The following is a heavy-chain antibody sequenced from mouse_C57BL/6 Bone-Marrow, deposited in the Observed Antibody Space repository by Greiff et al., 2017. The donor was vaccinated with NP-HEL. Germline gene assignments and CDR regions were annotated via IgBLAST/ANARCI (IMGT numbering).Heavy chain of an antibody. J-gene: IGHJ3*01. V-gene: IGHV14-3*01. D-gene: IGHD1-1*01. CDR3: ANYYGSRGPWFAY. Sequence: EVQLQQSVAELVRPGASVKLSCTASGFNIKNTYMHWVKQRPEQGLEWIGRIDPANGNTKYAPKFQGKATITADTSSKTAYLQLSSLTSEDTAIYYCANYYGSRGPWFAYWGQGTLVTVSA. CDR2: IDPANGNT. CDR1: GFNIKNTY.